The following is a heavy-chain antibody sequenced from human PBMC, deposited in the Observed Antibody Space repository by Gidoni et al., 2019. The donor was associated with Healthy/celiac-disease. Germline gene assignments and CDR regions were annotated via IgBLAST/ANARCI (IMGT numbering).Heavy chain of an antibody. CDR1: GGSISSYY. Sequence: QVKLQESGPRLVKPSETLSLTCPGSGGSISSYYWSWIRQPPGKGLEWIGYIYYSGSTNYNPSLKSRVTISVDTSKNQFSLKLSSVTAADTAVYYCARAGLGGEDIWGQGTMVTVSS. CDR3: ARAGLGGEDI. CDR2: IYYSGST. D-gene: IGHD4-17*01. V-gene: IGHV4-59*01. J-gene: IGHJ3*02.